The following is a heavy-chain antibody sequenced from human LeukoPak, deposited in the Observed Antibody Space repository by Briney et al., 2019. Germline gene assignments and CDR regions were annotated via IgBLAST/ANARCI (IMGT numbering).Heavy chain of an antibody. CDR1: GFTFSSYA. CDR2: ISYDGSNK. D-gene: IGHD2-15*01. CDR3: VRDRVVVVAATGEFDY. Sequence: GRSLRLSCAASGFTFSSYAMHWVRQAPGKGLEWVAVISYDGSNKYYADSVKGRFTISRDNSKNTLYLQMNSLRAEDTAVYYCVRDRVVVVAATGEFDYWGQGTLVTVSS. V-gene: IGHV3-30-3*01. J-gene: IGHJ4*02.